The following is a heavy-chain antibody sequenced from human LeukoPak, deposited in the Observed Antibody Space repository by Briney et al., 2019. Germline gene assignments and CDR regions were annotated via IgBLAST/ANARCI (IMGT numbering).Heavy chain of an antibody. J-gene: IGHJ6*03. CDR1: GFTFSSYG. Sequence: YPGRSLRLSCAASGFTFSSYGMHWVRQAPGKGLEWVAVISYDGSNKYYADSVKGRFTISRDNSKNTLYLQMNSLRAEDTAVYYCARDTHYYGSGSYLYYYMDVRGKGTTVTISS. CDR2: ISYDGSNK. D-gene: IGHD3-10*01. V-gene: IGHV3-30*03. CDR3: ARDTHYYGSGSYLYYYMDV.